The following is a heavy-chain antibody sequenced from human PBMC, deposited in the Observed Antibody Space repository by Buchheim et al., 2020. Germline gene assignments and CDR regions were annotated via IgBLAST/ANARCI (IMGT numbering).Heavy chain of an antibody. D-gene: IGHD6-13*01. CDR3: ARIGAAGRRGFDY. Sequence: QVQLQQWGAGLLKPSETLSLTCAVYGGSFSGYYWSWIRQPPGKGLEWIGEINHSGSTNYNPSLKSRVTISVDTSKNQFSMKLSSGTAADTAVYYCARIGAAGRRGFDYWGQGTL. CDR1: GGSFSGYY. V-gene: IGHV4-34*01. J-gene: IGHJ4*02. CDR2: INHSGST.